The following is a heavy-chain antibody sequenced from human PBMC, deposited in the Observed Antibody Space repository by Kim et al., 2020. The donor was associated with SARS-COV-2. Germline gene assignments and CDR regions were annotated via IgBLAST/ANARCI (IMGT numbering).Heavy chain of an antibody. D-gene: IGHD3-10*01. CDR3: AKDPRRITMVRGVIIGTWFDP. CDR2: ISGSGGST. V-gene: IGHV3-23*01. Sequence: GGSLRLSCAASGFTFSSYAMSWVRQAPGKGLEWVSAISGSGGSTYYADSVKGRFTISRDNSKNTLYLQMNSLRAEDTAVYYCAKDPRRITMVRGVIIGTWFDPWGQGTLVTVSS. CDR1: GFTFSSYA. J-gene: IGHJ5*02.